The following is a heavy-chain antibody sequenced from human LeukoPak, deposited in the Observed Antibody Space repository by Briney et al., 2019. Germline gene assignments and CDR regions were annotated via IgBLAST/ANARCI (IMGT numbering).Heavy chain of an antibody. CDR3: AREGWAPYSTSQALGFDY. J-gene: IGHJ4*02. CDR1: GYTFTSYY. D-gene: IGHD6-13*01. CDR2: INPSGGST. V-gene: IGHV1-46*01. Sequence: ASVKVSCKXSGYTFTSYYMHWVRQAPGQGLEWMGIINPSGGSTSYSQKFQGRVTMTRDTSTSTVYMELSSLRSEDTAVYYCAREGWAPYSTSQALGFDYWGQGTLVTVSS.